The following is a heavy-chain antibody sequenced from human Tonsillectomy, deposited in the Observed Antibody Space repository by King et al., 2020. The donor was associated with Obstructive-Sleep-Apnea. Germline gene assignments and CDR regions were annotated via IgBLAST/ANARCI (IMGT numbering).Heavy chain of an antibody. V-gene: IGHV4-4*02. CDR1: GGSISSASW. Sequence: QLQESGPGLVKPSGTLSLTCAVSGGSISSASWWTWVRQPPGKGLEWIGEIYHSGRAKYNPSLKSRVTISVDKSKNQFSLTLSPVSAADTAVYYCARTTSGDYALDYWGRGALVTVSS. D-gene: IGHD4-17*01. CDR3: ARTTSGDYALDY. J-gene: IGHJ4*02. CDR2: IYHSGRA.